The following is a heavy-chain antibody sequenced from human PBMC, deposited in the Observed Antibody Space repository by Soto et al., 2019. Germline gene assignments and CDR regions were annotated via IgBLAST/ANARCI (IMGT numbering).Heavy chain of an antibody. CDR3: ARDTITYFDY. Sequence: QVQLVQSGVEVKKPGASVKVSCKASSYTFTSYGITWVRRAPGQGLEWMGWISAYNGNTNYAQKLQGRVTITTDTSKSTAYMELRSLRSDDTAIYYCARDTITYFDYWGQGTLVTVSS. CDR2: ISAYNGNT. D-gene: IGHD5-12*01. V-gene: IGHV1-18*01. CDR1: SYTFTSYG. J-gene: IGHJ4*02.